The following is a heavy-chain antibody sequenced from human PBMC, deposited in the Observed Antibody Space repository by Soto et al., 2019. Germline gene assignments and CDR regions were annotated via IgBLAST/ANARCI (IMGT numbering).Heavy chain of an antibody. V-gene: IGHV1-69*01. CDR2: IIPIFGTA. J-gene: IGHJ6*02. Sequence: QVQLVQSGAEVKKPGSSVKVSCKASGGTFSSYAISWVRQAPGQGLEWMGGIIPIFGTANYAQKFQGRGTITADESTSTAYMELSSLRSEDTAVYYCARAHYDFWSGYYPYYYYGMDVWGQGTTVTVAS. CDR3: ARAHYDFWSGYYPYYYYGMDV. D-gene: IGHD3-3*01. CDR1: GGTFSSYA.